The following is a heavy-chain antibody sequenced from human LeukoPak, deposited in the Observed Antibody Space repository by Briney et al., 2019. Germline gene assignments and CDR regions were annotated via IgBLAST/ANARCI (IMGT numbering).Heavy chain of an antibody. Sequence: TGGSLRLSCIAAGYTFSTYAMSWVRQAPGKGLEWVSGISATDGIIHYADSVKGRFTISRDNSKNTLYLQMNSLRAEDTALYYCAKTSESNWYRQAFDYWGQGTLVTVSS. CDR1: GYTFSTYA. J-gene: IGHJ4*02. CDR3: AKTSESNWYRQAFDY. CDR2: ISATDGII. V-gene: IGHV3-23*01. D-gene: IGHD6-13*01.